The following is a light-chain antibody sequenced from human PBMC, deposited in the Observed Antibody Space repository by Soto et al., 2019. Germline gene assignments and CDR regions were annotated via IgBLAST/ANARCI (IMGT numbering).Light chain of an antibody. CDR2: DNN. CDR1: SSNIGNNY. CDR3: QSYDNSLSAFYV. V-gene: IGLV1-51*01. J-gene: IGLJ1*01. Sequence: QSVLTQPPSVSAAPGQKVTISCSGSSSNIGNNYVSWYQQLPGTAPKLLIYDNNKRPSGIPDRFSGSKSGTSASLTITGLQAEDEADYYCQSYDNSLSAFYVFGTGTKVTVL.